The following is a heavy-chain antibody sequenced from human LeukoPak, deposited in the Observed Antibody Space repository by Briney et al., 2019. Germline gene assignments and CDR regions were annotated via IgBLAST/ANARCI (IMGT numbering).Heavy chain of an antibody. V-gene: IGHV3-66*02. CDR1: GFTVSSNY. CDR3: ARDGGYCSSTSCRDY. J-gene: IGHJ4*02. Sequence: GGSLRLSCAASGFTVSSNYMSWVRQAPGKGLEWVSAIYSGGSTYYADSVKGRFTISRDNSKNTLYLQMNSLRAEDTAVYYCARDGGYCSSTSCRDYRGQGTLVTVSS. D-gene: IGHD2-2*01. CDR2: IYSGGST.